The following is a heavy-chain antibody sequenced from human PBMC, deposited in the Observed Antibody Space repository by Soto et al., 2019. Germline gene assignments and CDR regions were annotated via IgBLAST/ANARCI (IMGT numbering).Heavy chain of an antibody. V-gene: IGHV3-23*01. CDR2: YRGNGGDI. CDR1: GFTFSGHA. D-gene: IGHD3-22*01. Sequence: GGSLRLSCAASGFTFSGHAMSWVRQAPGKGLEWVSGYRGNGGDIYYADSVKGRFTISRDNSKNTLYLQMNSLRAEDTAVYYCAVNSKGYYYDSSGFFDYWGQGTLVTVSS. CDR3: AVNSKGYYYDSSGFFDY. J-gene: IGHJ4*02.